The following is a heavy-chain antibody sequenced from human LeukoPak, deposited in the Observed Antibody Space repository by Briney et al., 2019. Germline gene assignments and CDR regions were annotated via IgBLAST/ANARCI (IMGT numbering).Heavy chain of an antibody. Sequence: SLTLSCAASGFTFDDYAMHWLRQAPGKGLEGVAGISWNSDSIDYADTVNGRFTISRDNIKNSLYLQMNSLRAEDTALYYCAKALDGYNPDFDYWGQGTLVTVSS. CDR1: GFTFDDYA. CDR2: ISWNSDSI. D-gene: IGHD5-24*01. CDR3: AKALDGYNPDFDY. V-gene: IGHV3-9*01. J-gene: IGHJ4*02.